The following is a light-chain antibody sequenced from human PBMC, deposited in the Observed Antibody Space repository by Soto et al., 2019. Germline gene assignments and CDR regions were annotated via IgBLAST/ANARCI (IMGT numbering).Light chain of an antibody. J-gene: IGKJ2*02. CDR3: HQYYTTPCT. CDR2: WAS. CDR1: QSVLSTSSNKNY. Sequence: DIVMTQSPGSLAVSLGERATINCKSSQSVLSTSSNKNYLAWYQKKPGQHPKLLFYWASTRASGVSDRFSGSGSETDFSLTIFSLQAEDVAEYYCHQYYTTPCTFGQGTKLEIK. V-gene: IGKV4-1*01.